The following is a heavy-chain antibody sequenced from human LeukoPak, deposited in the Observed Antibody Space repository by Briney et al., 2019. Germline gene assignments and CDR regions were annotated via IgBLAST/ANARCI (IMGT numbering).Heavy chain of an antibody. CDR2: ISAYNGNT. J-gene: IGHJ2*01. Sequence: ASVKVSCKASGYTFTGYYMHWVRQAPGQGLEWMGWISAYNGNTNYAQKLQGRVTMTTDTSTSTAYMELRSLRSDDTAVYYCARDYGDYYWYFDLWGRGTLVTVSS. CDR3: ARDYGDYYWYFDL. V-gene: IGHV1-18*04. CDR1: GYTFTGYY. D-gene: IGHD4-17*01.